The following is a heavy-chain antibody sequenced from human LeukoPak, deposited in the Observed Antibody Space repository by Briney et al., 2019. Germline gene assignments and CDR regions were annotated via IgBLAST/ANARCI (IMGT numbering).Heavy chain of an antibody. J-gene: IGHJ4*02. CDR2: IHYSGST. CDR3: AARIAVAESDY. Sequence: SETLSLTCTVSGGSISSSTYYWAWIRQPPGKGLEWTGTIHYSGSTYYSPSLKSRVTISVDTSKNQFSLNLSSVTAADTAVYYCAARIAVAESDYWGQGTLVTVSS. CDR1: GGSISSSTYY. V-gene: IGHV4-39*01. D-gene: IGHD6-19*01.